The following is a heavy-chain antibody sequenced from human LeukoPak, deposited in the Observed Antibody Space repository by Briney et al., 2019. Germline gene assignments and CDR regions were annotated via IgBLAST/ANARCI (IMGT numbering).Heavy chain of an antibody. Sequence: SETLSLTCAVSGGSITTTNWWSWVRQPPGKGLEWIGEVHLSGATNYNLSLESRVSMSIDKSKNHLSLEVTSVTAADTAIYYCTRESGAFSPFGFWGQGTLVTVPS. D-gene: IGHD1-26*01. CDR2: VHLSGAT. V-gene: IGHV4-4*02. J-gene: IGHJ4*02. CDR1: GGSITTTNW. CDR3: TRESGAFSPFGF.